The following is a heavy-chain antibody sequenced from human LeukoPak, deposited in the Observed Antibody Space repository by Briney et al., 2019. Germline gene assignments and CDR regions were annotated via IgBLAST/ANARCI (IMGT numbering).Heavy chain of an antibody. CDR2: INPNSGGT. V-gene: IGHV1-2*02. CDR1: GYTFTAYY. J-gene: IGHJ4*02. Sequence: ASVKVSCKASGYTFTAYYMQWVRQAPGQGLEWMGWINPNSGGTNYAQKFQGRVTMTRDTSITSAYMELSRLKSDDTAVYYCARRNQGRLDWYLPSSFDYWGQGTLVTVSS. D-gene: IGHD3/OR15-3a*01. CDR3: ARRNQGRLDWYLPSSFDY.